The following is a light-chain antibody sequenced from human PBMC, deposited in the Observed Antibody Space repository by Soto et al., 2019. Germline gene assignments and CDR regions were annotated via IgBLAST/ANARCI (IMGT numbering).Light chain of an antibody. CDR3: PQYNNWFWT. CDR2: GAS. J-gene: IGKJ1*01. Sequence: EIVITQSPATLSVSTGERATLSCRASQSVSSNLAWYQQKPGQAPRLLIYGASTRATGIPGRFSGSGSGTEFTLTISSLQSEDFAVYYCPQYNNWFWTFGQGTKVDI. CDR1: QSVSSN. V-gene: IGKV3-15*01.